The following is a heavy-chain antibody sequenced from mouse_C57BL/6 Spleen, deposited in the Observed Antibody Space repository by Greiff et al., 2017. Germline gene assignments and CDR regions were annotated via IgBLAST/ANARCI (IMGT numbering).Heavy chain of an antibody. CDR1: GYAFSSSW. CDR3: ARSGGNYGYFDY. D-gene: IGHD2-1*01. Sequence: VQLQQSGPELVKPGASVKISCKASGYAFSSSWMNWVKPRPGKGLEWIGRIYPGDGDTNYNGKFKGKATLTADKSSSTAYMPLSSLSSEDSAVYFCARSGGNYGYFDYWGQGTTLTVSS. CDR2: IYPGDGDT. V-gene: IGHV1-82*01. J-gene: IGHJ2*01.